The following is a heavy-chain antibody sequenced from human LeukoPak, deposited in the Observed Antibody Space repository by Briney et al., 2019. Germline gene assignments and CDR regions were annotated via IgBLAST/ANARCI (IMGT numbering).Heavy chain of an antibody. CDR3: ARDQKQWLVEGASDF. Sequence: PSETLSLTCTVSGGSISSYYWSWIRQPGGKGLEWIGRIYTGGITNYNPSLKSRVTMSVDTSKNQFSLKLSSVTAADTAVYYRARDQKQWLVEGASDFWGQGTMLPVSS. D-gene: IGHD6-19*01. V-gene: IGHV4-4*07. J-gene: IGHJ3*01. CDR1: GGSISSYY. CDR2: IYTGGIT.